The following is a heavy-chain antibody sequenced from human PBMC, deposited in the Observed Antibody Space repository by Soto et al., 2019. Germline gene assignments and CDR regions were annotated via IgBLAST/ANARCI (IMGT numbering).Heavy chain of an antibody. CDR2: INHSGST. CDR3: ARGRKKTVAGTQGGAFDI. CDR1: GGSFSGYY. J-gene: IGHJ3*02. Sequence: QVQLQQWGAGLLKPSETLSLTCAVYGGSFSGYYWSWIRQPPGKGLEWIGEINHSGSTNYNPSLRSRVTIPVDTSKNQFSLKLSSVTAADTAVYYCARGRKKTVAGTQGGAFDIWGQGTMVTVSS. D-gene: IGHD6-19*01. V-gene: IGHV4-34*01.